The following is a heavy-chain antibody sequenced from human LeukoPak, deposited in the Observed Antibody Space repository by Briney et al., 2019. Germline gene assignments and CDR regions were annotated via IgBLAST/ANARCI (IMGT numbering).Heavy chain of an antibody. J-gene: IGHJ4*02. V-gene: IGHV4-31*03. CDR2: IYYRGST. CDR3: ARSMFLLTPFDY. Sequence: SQTLSLTCTVSGGSISSGGYYWSWIRQHPGKGLEWIGYIYYRGSTYYNPSLKSRVTISVDTSKNQFSLKLSSVTAADTAVYYCARSMFLLTPFDYWGQGTLVTVSS. CDR1: GGSISSGGYY. D-gene: IGHD3-10*02.